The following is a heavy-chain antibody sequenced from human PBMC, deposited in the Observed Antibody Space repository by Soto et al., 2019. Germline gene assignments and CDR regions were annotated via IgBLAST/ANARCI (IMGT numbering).Heavy chain of an antibody. CDR1: GFTFTSYW. J-gene: IGHJ4*02. Sequence: EVQLVESGGGLVQPGGSLRLSCAASGFTFTSYWMSWVRQAPGKGLEWVANIKQDGSSKYYVDSVKGRVTVSRDNAQSSIYLKMDSLRDDDTAVDRCARLRFITLERDFDSWGQGTLVVVSS. V-gene: IGHV3-7*05. CDR3: ARLRFITLERDFDS. CDR2: IKQDGSSK. D-gene: IGHD1-1*01.